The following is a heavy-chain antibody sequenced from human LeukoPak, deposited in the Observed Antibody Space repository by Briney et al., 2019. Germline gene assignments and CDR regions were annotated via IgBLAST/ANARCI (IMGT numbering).Heavy chain of an antibody. D-gene: IGHD3-22*01. V-gene: IGHV4-4*07. CDR1: GGSISSYY. J-gene: IGHJ3*02. CDR2: IYTSGST. CDR3: ARDRGVYYYDSSGYLDAFDI. Sequence: SETLSLTCTVSGGSISSYYWSWFRQPAGKGLEWIGRIYTSGSTNYNPSLKSRVTMSVDTSKNQFSLKLSSVTAADTAVYYCARDRGVYYYDSSGYLDAFDIWGQGTMVTVSS.